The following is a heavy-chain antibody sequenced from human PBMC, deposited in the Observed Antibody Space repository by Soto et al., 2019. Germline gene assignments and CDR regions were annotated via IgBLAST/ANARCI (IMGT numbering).Heavy chain of an antibody. V-gene: IGHV3-48*01. D-gene: IGHD3-22*01. CDR2: ISSSSTTI. CDR1: GFSFSSYT. Sequence: GGSLRLSCVASGFSFSSYTMHWVRQAPGRGLEWVSDISSSSTTIDYADSVKGRFTISRDNSKNTLYLQMNSLRPEDTAVYYCARVRDDYKSKRISRENASEIWGQGAMVTVSS. CDR3: ARVRDDYKSKRISRENASEI. J-gene: IGHJ3*02.